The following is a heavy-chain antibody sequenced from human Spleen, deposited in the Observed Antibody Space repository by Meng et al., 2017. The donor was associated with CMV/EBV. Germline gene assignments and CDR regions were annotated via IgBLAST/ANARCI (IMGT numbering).Heavy chain of an antibody. D-gene: IGHD3-10*01. CDR2: MSSTGSS. CDR1: GDSIRSNVYY. CDR3: ARDPSQVGSDAWFDP. Sequence: SETLSLTCNVSGDSIRSNVYYWVWIRQPPGKGLEWIGSMSSTGSSYYNPSLKSRVTISVATAKNQFSLKIFSVTAADTAVYFYARDPSQVGSDAWFDPWGQGTLVTVSS. V-gene: IGHV4-39*07. J-gene: IGHJ5*02.